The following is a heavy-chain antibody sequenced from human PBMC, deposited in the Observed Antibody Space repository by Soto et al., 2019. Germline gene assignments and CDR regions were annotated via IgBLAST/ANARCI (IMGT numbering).Heavy chain of an antibody. CDR2: ISAYNTTT. CDR3: ASDTPPTDY. J-gene: IGHJ4*02. Sequence: QVQLVQSGAEVKKPGASVKVSCKTSGYTFTSYHISWVRQAPGQGLEWMGWISAYNTTTNYAQKVQGRVTMTTDTLTSTAYMELRSLRSDDTAVYYCASDTPPTDYWGQGTLVTVSS. V-gene: IGHV1-18*01. CDR1: GYTFTSYH.